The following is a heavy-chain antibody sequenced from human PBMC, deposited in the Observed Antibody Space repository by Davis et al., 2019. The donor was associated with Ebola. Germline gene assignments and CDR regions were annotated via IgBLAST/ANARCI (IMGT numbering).Heavy chain of an antibody. J-gene: IGHJ4*02. D-gene: IGHD2-21*02. CDR3: ARVLIVTGLPFDH. Sequence: SETLSLSCTVSGGSISSYYWSWVRQSPQKGLEWIGDISHSGSANYNPSLKSRVTISLDRSNNQFSLKLTSATAADTAVYYCARVLIVTGLPFDHWGQGTLVTVSS. CDR1: GGSISSYY. CDR2: ISHSGSA. V-gene: IGHV4-59*12.